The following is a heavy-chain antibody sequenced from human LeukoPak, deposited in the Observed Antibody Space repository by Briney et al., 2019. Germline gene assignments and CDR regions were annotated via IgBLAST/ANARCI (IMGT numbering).Heavy chain of an antibody. Sequence: GGSLRLSCAASGFTFSDYYMSWIRQAPGKGLEWVSYISSSGSTIYYADSVKGRFTISRDNAKNTLYLQMNSLRAEDTAVYYCAKGDYYDSSGYYYGVPEAFDIWGQGTMVTVSS. CDR3: AKGDYYDSSGYYYGVPEAFDI. V-gene: IGHV3-11*01. D-gene: IGHD3-22*01. J-gene: IGHJ3*02. CDR2: ISSSGSTI. CDR1: GFTFSDYY.